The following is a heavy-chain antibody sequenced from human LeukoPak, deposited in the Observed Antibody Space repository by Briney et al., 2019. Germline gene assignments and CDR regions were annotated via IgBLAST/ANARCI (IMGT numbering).Heavy chain of an antibody. V-gene: IGHV1-2*02. D-gene: IGHD6-6*01. CDR3: ARLRDSSSPGDFDF. CDR1: GYTFIGNY. J-gene: IGHJ4*02. Sequence: ASVKVSCKASGYTFIGNYLHWVRQAPGQGLAWMGWMNPKSGGTNYLQKFQGRVTMTRDTSTNTAYMELIRLKSDDTAVYYCARLRDSSSPGDFDFWGQGTLVTVSS. CDR2: MNPKSGGT.